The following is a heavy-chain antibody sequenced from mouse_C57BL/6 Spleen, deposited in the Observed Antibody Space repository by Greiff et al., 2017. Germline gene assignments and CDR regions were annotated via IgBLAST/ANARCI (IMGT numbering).Heavy chain of an antibody. CDR3: ARDGSSYFDY. J-gene: IGHJ2*01. D-gene: IGHD1-1*01. Sequence: QVQLQQSGAELVKPGASVKLSCKASGYTFTSYWMHWVKQRPGRGLEWIGRIDPKNGGTKYNEKFKSKATLTVNKPTSTAYMQLSSLTSEDSAVYYCARDGSSYFDYWGQGTTLTVSS. CDR1: GYTFTSYW. V-gene: IGHV1-72*01. CDR2: IDPKNGGT.